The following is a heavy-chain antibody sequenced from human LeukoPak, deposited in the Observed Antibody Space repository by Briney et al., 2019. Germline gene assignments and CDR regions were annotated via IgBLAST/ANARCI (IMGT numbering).Heavy chain of an antibody. CDR3: VNRGYSYGLAYYYYYYGMDV. D-gene: IGHD5-18*01. CDR2: ISSNGGST. CDR1: GFTFNSYA. V-gene: IGHV3-64D*06. Sequence: GGSLRLSCSASGFTFNSYAMHWVRQAPGKGLEYVSAISSNGGSTYYADSVKGRFTISRDNSKNTLYLQMSSPRAEDTAVYYCVNRGYSYGLAYYYYYYGMDVWGQGTTVTVSS. J-gene: IGHJ6*02.